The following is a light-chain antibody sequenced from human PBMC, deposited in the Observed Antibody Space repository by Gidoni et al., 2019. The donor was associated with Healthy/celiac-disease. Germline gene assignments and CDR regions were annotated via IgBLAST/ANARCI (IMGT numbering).Light chain of an antibody. J-gene: IGLJ1*01. CDR3: SSYAGSNNRV. Sequence: QSALTPPPSASGSPGQSVTISCTGTSSDVGGYNYVSWYQQHPGKAPKLMIYEVSKRPSGVPDRVSGSKSGNTASLTVSGLQAEDEADYYCSSYAGSNNRVFGTGTKVTVL. CDR2: EVS. V-gene: IGLV2-8*01. CDR1: SSDVGGYNY.